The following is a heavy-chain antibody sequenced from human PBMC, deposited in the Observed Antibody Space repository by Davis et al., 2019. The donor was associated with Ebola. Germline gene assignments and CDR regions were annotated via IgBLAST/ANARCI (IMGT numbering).Heavy chain of an antibody. CDR1: GGSISSGGYY. CDR3: ARAVFWSGYPDLYYYMDV. Sequence: PSETLSLTCTVSGGSISSGGYYWSWIRQHPGKGLEWIGYIYYSGSTYYNPSLKSRVTISVDTSKNQFSLKLSSVTAADTAVYYCARAVFWSGYPDLYYYMDVWGKGTTVTVSS. J-gene: IGHJ6*03. CDR2: IYYSGST. V-gene: IGHV4-31*03. D-gene: IGHD3-3*01.